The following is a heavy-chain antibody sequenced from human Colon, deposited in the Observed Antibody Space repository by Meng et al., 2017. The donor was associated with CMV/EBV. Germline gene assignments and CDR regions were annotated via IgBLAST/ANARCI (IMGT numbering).Heavy chain of an antibody. V-gene: IGHV1-46*01. J-gene: IGHJ5*02. CDR1: YSLTAYY. Sequence: YSLTAYYMHWLRQDPGQRPEWMGVIDPGGSTTYAQRFQGRVIMTRDTSTSTVNLELSSLRSEDTAIYYCARGYYHFWSASGYNWFDPWGQGTLVTVSS. CDR2: IDPGGST. D-gene: IGHD3-3*01. CDR3: ARGYYHFWSASGYNWFDP.